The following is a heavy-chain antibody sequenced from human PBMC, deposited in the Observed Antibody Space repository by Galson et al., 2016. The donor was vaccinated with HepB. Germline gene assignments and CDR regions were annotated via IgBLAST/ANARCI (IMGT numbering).Heavy chain of an antibody. CDR2: IDPRSGGT. Sequence: SVKVSCKASGYILTGYYVHWVRQAPGQGLEWMGWIDPRSGGTIYAESFQGRVTMTRDTSINTAYMELSRLRSADTAVYYCARLRRIVTTGSWSSPSYFDYWGQGTLVTVSP. V-gene: IGHV1-2*02. CDR1: GYILTGYY. CDR3: ARLRRIVTTGSWSSPSYFDY. D-gene: IGHD1-26*01. J-gene: IGHJ4*02.